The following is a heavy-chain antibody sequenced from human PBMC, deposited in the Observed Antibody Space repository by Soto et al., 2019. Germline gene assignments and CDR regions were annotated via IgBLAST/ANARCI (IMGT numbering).Heavy chain of an antibody. CDR1: GFAFSSYA. Sequence: EVQLLESGGGLVQPGGSLRLACAASGFAFSSYAMKWVRQAPGKGLEWVSLISETSDVAYYADSVKGRFTISRDNSGNTLFLQMYSLRAEDTAVYNCARYIPGVRYYGMDVWGQGTTVTVAS. CDR2: ISETSDVA. CDR3: ARYIPGVRYYGMDV. J-gene: IGHJ6*02. V-gene: IGHV3-23*01. D-gene: IGHD2-2*01.